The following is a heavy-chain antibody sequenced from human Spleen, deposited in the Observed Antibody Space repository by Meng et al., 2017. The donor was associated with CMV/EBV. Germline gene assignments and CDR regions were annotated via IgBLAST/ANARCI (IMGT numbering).Heavy chain of an antibody. CDR1: GYAFTDYF. V-gene: IGHV1-2*02. CDR2: ISPKSGGT. J-gene: IGHJ3*02. D-gene: IGHD2-2*01. CDR3: ARDCSRTSCQGDI. Sequence: ASVKVSCKASGYAFTDYFIHWVRQAPGQGLEWMGWISPKSGGTSDAQKFQGRITMTRDTSISTAYMELSNLRSDDTAVFYCARDCSRTSCQGDIWGQGTMVTVSS.